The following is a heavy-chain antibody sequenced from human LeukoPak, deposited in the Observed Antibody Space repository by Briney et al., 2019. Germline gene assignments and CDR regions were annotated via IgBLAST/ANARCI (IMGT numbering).Heavy chain of an antibody. V-gene: IGHV3-30-3*01. Sequence: PGGSLRLSCAASGFTFSSYAMHWVRQAPGKGLEWVAVISYDGSNKYYADSVKGRFTISRDNSKNTLYLQMNSLRAEDTAVYYCARVGALEVRLYYYGMDVWGQGTTVTVSS. D-gene: IGHD2-8*02. J-gene: IGHJ6*02. CDR2: ISYDGSNK. CDR1: GFTFSSYA. CDR3: ARVGALEVRLYYYGMDV.